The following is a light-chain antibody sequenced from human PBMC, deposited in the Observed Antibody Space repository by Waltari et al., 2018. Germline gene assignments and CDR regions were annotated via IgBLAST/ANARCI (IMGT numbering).Light chain of an antibody. CDR1: SGDIGASFF. CDR2: DDN. Sequence: QSALTQAASGSGSPGQSITLPCTGTSGDIGASFFLSSYQQHPGKAPKLIIFDDNKRPSGISDRVSCSKSGITASLTISRLQTGDEADYFCSAYTYSCPVAWAFGGGTKVTVL. V-gene: IGLV2-14*03. J-gene: IGLJ3*02. CDR3: SAYTYSCPVAWA.